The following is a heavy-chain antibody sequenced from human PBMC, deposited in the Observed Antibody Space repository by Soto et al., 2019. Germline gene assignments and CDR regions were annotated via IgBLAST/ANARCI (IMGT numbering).Heavy chain of an antibody. CDR3: ARGKVVYSDY. V-gene: IGHV4-30-2*01. D-gene: IGHD2-15*01. CDR2: IYHSGT. Sequence: QLQLQESGSGLVKPSQTLSLTCAVSGGSISSGGYSWSWIRQPPGKGLEWIGYIYHSGTYYNPSLKSRVTISVDRSKNQFSLKLSSVPAADTAVYYCARGKVVYSDYWGQGTLVTVSS. CDR1: GGSISSGGYS. J-gene: IGHJ4*02.